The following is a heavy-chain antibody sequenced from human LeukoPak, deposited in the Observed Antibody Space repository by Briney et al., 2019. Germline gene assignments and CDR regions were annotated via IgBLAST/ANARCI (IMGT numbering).Heavy chain of an antibody. V-gene: IGHV3-9*01. CDR2: ISWHSESI. CDR1: GFTFDDYA. D-gene: IGHD6-13*01. Sequence: PGGSLRLSCAASGFTFDDYAMHWVRQAPGKGLEWVSGISWHSESIGYADSVKGRFTISRDNSQNTLYLQMNSLRVEDTAVYYCAKGSSSSRPYYFDYWGQGTLVTVSS. J-gene: IGHJ4*02. CDR3: AKGSSSSRPYYFDY.